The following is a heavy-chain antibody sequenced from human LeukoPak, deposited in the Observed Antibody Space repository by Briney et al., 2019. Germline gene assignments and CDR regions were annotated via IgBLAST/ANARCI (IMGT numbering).Heavy chain of an antibody. V-gene: IGHV4-59*01. D-gene: IGHD6-13*01. CDR2: FYYSGST. CDR1: GGSISSYY. Sequence: SETLSLTCTVSGGSISSYYWSWIRQPPGKGLEWIGYFYYSGSTNYNPSLKSRVTISVDTSKNQFSLKLSSVTAADTAVYYCARDRRIAAAGTYYYYGMDVWGQGTTVTVS. CDR3: ARDRRIAAAGTYYYYGMDV. J-gene: IGHJ6*02.